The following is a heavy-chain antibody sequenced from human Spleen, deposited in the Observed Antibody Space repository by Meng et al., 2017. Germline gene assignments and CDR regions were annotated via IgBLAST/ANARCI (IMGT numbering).Heavy chain of an antibody. CDR3: ARDRLGVRGTVPYYYYGMDV. J-gene: IGHJ6*02. CDR2: IKYSGDS. Sequence: SETLSLTCTVSGGSISTSSYYWGWIRQPPGKGLEWIGSIKYSGDSYSNPSLKSRVTIFLDASNNQVSLNLNSVTAADTAVYYCARDRLGVRGTVPYYYYGMDVWGQGTTVTVSS. CDR1: GGSISTSSYY. D-gene: IGHD3-10*01. V-gene: IGHV4-39*07.